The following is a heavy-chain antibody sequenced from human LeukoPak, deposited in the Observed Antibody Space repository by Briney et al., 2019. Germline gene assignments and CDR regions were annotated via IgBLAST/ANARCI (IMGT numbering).Heavy chain of an antibody. CDR2: IYTSGST. Sequence: SETLSLTCTVSGGSISSYYWGWIRQPAGKGLEWIGRIYTSGSTNYNPSLKSRVTMSVDTSKNQFSLKLSSVTAADTGVYYCGRDDYDFWSGRRENWFDPWGQGTLVTVSS. CDR1: GGSISSYY. D-gene: IGHD3-3*01. J-gene: IGHJ5*02. V-gene: IGHV4-4*07. CDR3: GRDDYDFWSGRRENWFDP.